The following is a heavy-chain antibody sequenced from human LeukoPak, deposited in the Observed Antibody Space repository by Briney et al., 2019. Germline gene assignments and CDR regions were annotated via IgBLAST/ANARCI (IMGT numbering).Heavy chain of an antibody. J-gene: IGHJ6*03. D-gene: IGHD2-2*01. V-gene: IGHV3-23*01. CDR1: GFTFSNYG. CDR3: AKSTRGYYYYMDV. CDR2: ISGSGGST. Sequence: GGSLRLSCAASGFTFSNYGMNWVRQAPGKGLERVSGISGSGGSTYSADSVKGRFTISRDNAKNSLYLQMNSLRAEDTALYYCAKSTRGYYYYMDVWGKGTTVTISS.